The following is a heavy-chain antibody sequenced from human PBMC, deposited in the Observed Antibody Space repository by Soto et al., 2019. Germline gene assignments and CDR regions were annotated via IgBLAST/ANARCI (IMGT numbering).Heavy chain of an antibody. J-gene: IGHJ4*02. V-gene: IGHV3-23*01. CDR2: MSGSSSTT. D-gene: IGHD1-7*01. Sequence: LRLSCATSGLTFSNYAMSWVRQAPGGGLEWVSSMSGSSSTTYYADSVRGRFTISRDRSKNTLYLQMSSLRAEDTALYYCAKNQERELPRVIDFWGQGTLVTV. CDR3: AKNQERELPRVIDF. CDR1: GLTFSNYA.